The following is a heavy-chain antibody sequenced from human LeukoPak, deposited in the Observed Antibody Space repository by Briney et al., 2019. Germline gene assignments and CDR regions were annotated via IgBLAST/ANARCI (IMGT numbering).Heavy chain of an antibody. CDR2: ISSSSSTI. J-gene: IGHJ4*02. Sequence: PGGSLRLSCAAPGFTFSSYRMNWVRQAPGKGLERVSYISSSSSTIYYADSVKGRFTIPRDNSKNTLYLQMNSLRAEDTAVYYCAKGAYYDLWGQGTLVTVSS. CDR1: GFTFSSYR. CDR3: AKGAYYDL. V-gene: IGHV3-48*01. D-gene: IGHD3-22*01.